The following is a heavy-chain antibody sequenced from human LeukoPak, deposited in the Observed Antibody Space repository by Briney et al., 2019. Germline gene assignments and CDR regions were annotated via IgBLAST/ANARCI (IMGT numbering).Heavy chain of an antibody. CDR2: FDPEDGET. J-gene: IGHJ3*02. D-gene: IGHD3-10*01. CDR3: ATSYYGSGSYRAGAFDI. V-gene: IGHV1-24*01. Sequence: EASVKVSCKVSGYTLTELSMHWVRQAPGKELEWMGGFDPEDGETIYAQKFQGRVTMTEDTSTDTAYMELNSLRSEDTAVYYCATSYYGSGSYRAGAFDIWGQGTMVTVSS. CDR1: GYTLTELS.